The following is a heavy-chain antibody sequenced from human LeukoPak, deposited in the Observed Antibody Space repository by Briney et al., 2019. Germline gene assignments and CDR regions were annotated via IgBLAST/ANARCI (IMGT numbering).Heavy chain of an antibody. CDR2: ISTYNGNT. CDR3: ARTQWLEDAFDF. J-gene: IGHJ3*01. Sequence: GASVKVSCKASDDTFSNYGISWVRQAPGQGLEWMGWISTYNGNTHYAQKFQGRVTMTTDTSTNIAYLELMDLRSDDTAVYYCARTQWLEDAFDFWGQGTVVTVSS. CDR1: DDTFSNYG. D-gene: IGHD6-19*01. V-gene: IGHV1-18*01.